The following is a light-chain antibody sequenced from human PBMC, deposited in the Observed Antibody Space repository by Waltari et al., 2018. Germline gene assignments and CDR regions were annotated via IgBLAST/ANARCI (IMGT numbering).Light chain of an antibody. Sequence: AIRMTQSPSSFSASTGDRVTITCRANQGISSYLAWFQQKPRKAPKLLIYAASTLQSGVPSRFSGSGSGTDFTLTISCLQSEDFATYYCQQYYSYPLTFGGGTKVEIK. CDR1: QGISSY. V-gene: IGKV1-8*01. J-gene: IGKJ4*01. CDR3: QQYYSYPLT. CDR2: AAS.